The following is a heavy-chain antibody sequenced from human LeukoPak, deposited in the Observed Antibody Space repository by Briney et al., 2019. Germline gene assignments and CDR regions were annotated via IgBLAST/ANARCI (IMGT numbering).Heavy chain of an antibody. CDR1: GYTFTGYY. CDR2: INPNSGGT. J-gene: IGHJ4*02. Sequence: GASVKVSCKASGYTFTGYYMHWARQAPGQGLEWMGWINPNSGGTNYAQKFQGRVTMTRDTSISTAYMELSRLRSDDTAVYYCARASYGDYVCVDYWGQGTLVTVSS. CDR3: ARASYGDYVCVDY. D-gene: IGHD4-17*01. V-gene: IGHV1-2*02.